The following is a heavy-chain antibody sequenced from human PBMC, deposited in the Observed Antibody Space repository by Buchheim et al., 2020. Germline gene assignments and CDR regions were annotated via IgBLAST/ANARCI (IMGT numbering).Heavy chain of an antibody. D-gene: IGHD2-15*01. CDR3: VRESQVVAPGSGRLTYYGMDV. J-gene: IGHJ6*02. CDR1: GFTFSRYW. CDR2: IHQDGGEK. Sequence: EVPLVESGGDLVQPGGSLRLSCGASGFTFSRYWMSWVRQAPGKGLEWVANIHQDGGEKYYVDSLKGRFTISRDNAKSSLFLQMNSLRVEDTAVYYCVRESQVVAPGSGRLTYYGMDVWGQGTT. V-gene: IGHV3-7*01.